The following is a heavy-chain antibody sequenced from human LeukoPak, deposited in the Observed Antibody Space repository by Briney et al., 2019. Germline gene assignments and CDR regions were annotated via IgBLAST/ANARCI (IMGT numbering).Heavy chain of an antibody. D-gene: IGHD2-21*02. CDR3: ARDYCGGDCFPDY. CDR1: GYSFTGYY. Sequence: ASVKVSCKASGYSFTGYYMHWVRQAPGQGPEWMGWINPNSGGTDYAQKFQGRVTMTRDTSISTAYMELSRLRSDDTAVYYCARDYCGGDCFPDYWGQGTLVTVSS. CDR2: INPNSGGT. J-gene: IGHJ4*02. V-gene: IGHV1-2*02.